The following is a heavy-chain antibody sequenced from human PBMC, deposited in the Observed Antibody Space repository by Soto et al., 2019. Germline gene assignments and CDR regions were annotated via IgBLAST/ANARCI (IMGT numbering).Heavy chain of an antibody. Sequence: EVQLVESGGGLVQPGRSLRLSCAASGFTFDDYAMHWVRQAPGKGLEWVSGISWNSGSIGYADSVKGRFTISRDNDKNSLYLQMNSLRAEDTALYYCAKDLLRGNGGFDAFDIWGQGTMVTVSS. D-gene: IGHD1-1*01. V-gene: IGHV3-9*01. J-gene: IGHJ3*02. CDR1: GFTFDDYA. CDR3: AKDLLRGNGGFDAFDI. CDR2: ISWNSGSI.